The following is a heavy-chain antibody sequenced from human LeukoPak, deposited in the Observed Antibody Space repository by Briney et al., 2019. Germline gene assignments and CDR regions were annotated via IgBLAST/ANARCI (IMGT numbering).Heavy chain of an antibody. D-gene: IGHD2-2*01. CDR1: GFTFSGYE. CDR2: ISSSGSTI. V-gene: IGHV3-48*03. J-gene: IGHJ4*02. Sequence: GGSLRLSCAASGFTFSGYEMNWVRQAPGKGLEWVSYISSSGSTIYYADSVKGRFTISRDNAKNSLYLQMNSLRAEDTAVYYCARAGGGYIVVVPAAFDYWGQGTLVTVSS. CDR3: ARAGGGYIVVVPAAFDY.